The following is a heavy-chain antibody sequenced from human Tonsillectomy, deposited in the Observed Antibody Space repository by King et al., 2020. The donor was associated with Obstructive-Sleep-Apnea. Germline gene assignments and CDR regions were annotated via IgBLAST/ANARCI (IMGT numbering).Heavy chain of an antibody. D-gene: IGHD6-13*01. CDR2: INHSGST. Sequence: VQLQQWGAGLLKPSETLSLTCAVFGGSFSDYYWSWIRQPPGKGLEWSGEINHSGSTNYNPSLKSRVTISVDTSKNQFSLKLNSVTAADTAVYYCARGSGATAVNWFDPWGQATLVTVSS. CDR1: GGSFSDYY. V-gene: IGHV4-34*01. J-gene: IGHJ5*02. CDR3: ARGSGATAVNWFDP.